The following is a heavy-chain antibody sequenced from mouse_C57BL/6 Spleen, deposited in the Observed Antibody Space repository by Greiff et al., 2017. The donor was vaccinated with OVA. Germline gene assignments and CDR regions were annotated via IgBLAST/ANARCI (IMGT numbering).Heavy chain of an antibody. CDR3: ARSYDGYLYAMDY. V-gene: IGHV5-4*01. J-gene: IGHJ4*01. CDR2: ISDGGSYT. Sequence: EVQRVESGGGLVKPGGSLKLSCAASGFTFSSYAMSWVRQTPEKRLEWVATISDGGSYTYYPDNVKGRFTISRDNAKNNLYLQMSHLKSEDTAMYYCARSYDGYLYAMDYWGQGTSVTVSS. D-gene: IGHD2-3*01. CDR1: GFTFSSYA.